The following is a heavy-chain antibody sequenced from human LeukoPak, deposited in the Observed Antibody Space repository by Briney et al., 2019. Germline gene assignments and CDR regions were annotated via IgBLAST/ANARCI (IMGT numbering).Heavy chain of an antibody. CDR1: GFTFSAHY. Sequence: GGSLRLSCAGSGFTFSAHYINWVRQAPGKGLEWVANIEGDGTDKYYLDSVKGRFTVSRDNANNLVYLEMYSLRGEDTAVYYCARGQGTVTTHWGQGTLVTVSS. CDR3: ARGQGTVTTH. D-gene: IGHD4-17*01. V-gene: IGHV3-7*01. CDR2: IEGDGTDK. J-gene: IGHJ4*02.